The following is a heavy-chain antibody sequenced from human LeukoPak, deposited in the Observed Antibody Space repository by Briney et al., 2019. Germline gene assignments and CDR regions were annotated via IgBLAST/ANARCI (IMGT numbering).Heavy chain of an antibody. CDR3: ARAQLRDRDAFDI. J-gene: IGHJ3*02. D-gene: IGHD2-2*01. CDR1: GYSFTTYW. V-gene: IGHV5-51*01. CDR2: IYPGDSDT. Sequence: GESLKISCKGSGYSFTTYWIAWVRQMPGKGLEWMGIIYPGDSDTRYSPSFQGQVTISADKSISTAYLQWSSLKASDTAMYYCARAQLRDRDAFDIWGQGTMVTVSS.